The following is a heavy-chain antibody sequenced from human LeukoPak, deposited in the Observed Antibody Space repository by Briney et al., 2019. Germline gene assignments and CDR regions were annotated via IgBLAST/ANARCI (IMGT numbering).Heavy chain of an antibody. J-gene: IGHJ4*02. CDR1: GYTFTGYY. V-gene: IGHV1-2*02. CDR3: ARDLTQLVIGGYFDY. D-gene: IGHD6-13*01. Sequence: GASVKVSCKASGYTFTGYYMHWARQAPGQGLEWMGWINPNSGGTNYAQKFQGRVTMTRDTSISTAYMELSRLRSDDTAVYYCARDLTQLVIGGYFDYWGQGTLVTVSS. CDR2: INPNSGGT.